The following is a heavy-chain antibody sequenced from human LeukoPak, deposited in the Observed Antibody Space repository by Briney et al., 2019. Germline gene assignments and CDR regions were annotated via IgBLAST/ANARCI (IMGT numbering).Heavy chain of an antibody. CDR3: AKECDYSPGHKFDL. CDR1: GFTFNNYL. Sequence: PGGSLRLSCAASGFTFNNYLTSWVRQAPGKGLEWVSVLFTGGGRTLYADSVKGRFTISGDTSRTTLYLQMNGLRAEDTAVYYCAKECDYSPGHKFDLWGQGTLVTVSS. J-gene: IGHJ4*02. V-gene: IGHV3-23*01. D-gene: IGHD3-10*01. CDR2: LFTGGGRT.